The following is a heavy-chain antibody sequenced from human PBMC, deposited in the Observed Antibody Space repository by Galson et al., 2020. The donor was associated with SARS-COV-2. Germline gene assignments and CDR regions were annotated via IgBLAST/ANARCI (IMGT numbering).Heavy chain of an antibody. Sequence: RGSLRLSCAASGFTFNNYWMSWVRQAPGKGLEWVANIKQDGSEGYYVDSVKGRFTISRDNAKNSLFLQMNSLRPEDTAVYYCARDSIAVAGNYYHYGLDVWGQGTTVTVSS. CDR2: IKQDGSEG. J-gene: IGHJ6*02. V-gene: IGHV3-7*03. CDR3: ARDSIAVAGNYYHYGLDV. CDR1: GFTFNNYW. D-gene: IGHD6-13*01.